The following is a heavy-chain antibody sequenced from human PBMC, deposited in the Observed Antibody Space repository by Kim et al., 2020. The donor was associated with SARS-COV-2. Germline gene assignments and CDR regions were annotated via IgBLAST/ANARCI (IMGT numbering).Heavy chain of an antibody. CDR1: GFTFRSYL. V-gene: IGHV3-7*03. D-gene: IGHD6-13*01. CDR2: IKEDGSVK. J-gene: IGHJ4*02. Sequence: GGSLRLSCGVYGFTFRSYLMSWVRQAPGKGLEWVANIKEDGSVKQYVDSVKGRFTISRDNARNSLYLQMNSLRIDDTAVYYCARDGILSYTSSWDYWGPGSLVTVSS. CDR3: ARDGILSYTSSWDY.